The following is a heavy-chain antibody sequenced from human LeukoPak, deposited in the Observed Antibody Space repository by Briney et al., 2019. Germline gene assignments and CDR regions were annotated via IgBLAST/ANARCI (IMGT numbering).Heavy chain of an antibody. D-gene: IGHD3-22*01. J-gene: IGHJ4*02. CDR3: ARSGYLVGEYCFDS. V-gene: IGHV3-9*01. CDR1: GFTFDDYA. CDR2: ISWNSGSI. Sequence: RPGGSLRLSCAASGFTFDDYAMHWVRQAPGKGLEWVSGISWNSGSIGYADSVKGRFTISRDNAKNSLYLQMNSLRAAATAVYYCARSGYLVGEYCFDSSGQGTLLTVSS.